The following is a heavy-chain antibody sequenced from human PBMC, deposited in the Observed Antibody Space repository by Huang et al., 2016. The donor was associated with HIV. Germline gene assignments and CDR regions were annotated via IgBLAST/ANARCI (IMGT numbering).Heavy chain of an antibody. CDR3: ARDGKQLTPHFDS. CDR2: INHSGST. J-gene: IGHJ4*02. CDR1: GGSFSTYY. Sequence: QVQLQQWGAGRLKPSETLSLTCAVYGGSFSTYYWTWIRQPTGKVLEWIGEINHSGSTNYNSALKSRVTMSVDTSKNQFSLRLNSVTAADTAVYFCARDGKQLTPHFDSWGQGTLVTVSS. V-gene: IGHV4-34*02.